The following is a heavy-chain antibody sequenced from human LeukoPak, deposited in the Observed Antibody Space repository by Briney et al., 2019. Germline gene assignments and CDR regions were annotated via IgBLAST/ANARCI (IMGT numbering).Heavy chain of an antibody. Sequence: GASVKVSCKASGGTFSSYAISWVRQAPGQGLEWTGRIIPILGIANYAQKFQGRVTITADKSTSTAYMELSSLRSEDTAVYYCAKNGGGNSDYGGQGTLVTVSS. CDR1: GGTFSSYA. CDR3: AKNGGGNSDY. V-gene: IGHV1-69*04. CDR2: IIPILGIA. D-gene: IGHD4-23*01. J-gene: IGHJ4*02.